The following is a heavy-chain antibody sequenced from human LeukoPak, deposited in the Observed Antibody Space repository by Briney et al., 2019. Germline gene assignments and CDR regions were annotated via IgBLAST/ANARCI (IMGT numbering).Heavy chain of an antibody. D-gene: IGHD5-24*01. V-gene: IGHV4-61*02. J-gene: IGHJ4*02. CDR1: GGSISRGSYY. CDR2: IYTSGST. CDR3: AREGGDGYNLYYFDY. Sequence: SQTLSLTCTVTGGSISRGSYYWRWIRQPAGKGLEWIGRIYTSGSTNYNPSLKSRVTISVDTSKNQFSLKLSSVTATDTAVYYCAREGGDGYNLYYFDYCGQGTLVTVSS.